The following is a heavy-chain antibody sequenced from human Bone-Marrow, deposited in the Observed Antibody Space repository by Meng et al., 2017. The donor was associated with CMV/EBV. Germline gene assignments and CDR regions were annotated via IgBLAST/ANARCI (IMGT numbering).Heavy chain of an antibody. D-gene: IGHD6-13*01. V-gene: IGHV3-30*02. Sequence: GGSLRLSCAASGFTFSSYGMHWVRQAPGKGLEWVAFIRYDGNNKYYADSVKGRFTIFRDNSKNTLYLQMNSLRAEDTAVYYCAKAPPQAGTGFFQHWGQGTLVTVSS. CDR1: GFTFSSYG. CDR3: AKAPPQAGTGFFQH. J-gene: IGHJ1*01. CDR2: IRYDGNNK.